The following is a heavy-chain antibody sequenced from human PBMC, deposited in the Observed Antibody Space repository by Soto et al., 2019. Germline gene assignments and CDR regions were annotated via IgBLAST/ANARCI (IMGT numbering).Heavy chain of an antibody. Sequence: GGSLRLSCAASGFTFSSYAMHWVRQAPGKGLEWVAVISYDGSNKYYADSVKGRFTISRDNSKNTLYLQMNSLRAEDTAVYYCARDNRITMVRGVQYYFDYWGQGTLVTVSS. J-gene: IGHJ4*02. CDR1: GFTFSSYA. D-gene: IGHD3-10*01. CDR2: ISYDGSNK. V-gene: IGHV3-30-3*01. CDR3: ARDNRITMVRGVQYYFDY.